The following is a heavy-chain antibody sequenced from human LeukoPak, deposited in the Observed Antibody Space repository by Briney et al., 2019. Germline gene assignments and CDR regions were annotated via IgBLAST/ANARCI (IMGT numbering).Heavy chain of an antibody. CDR1: GLTFSGYW. V-gene: IGHV3-74*01. CDR2: INSDGSST. Sequence: GGSLRLSCAASGLTFSGYWMHWVRQAPGEGLVWVSRINSDGSSTSYADSVRGRFTVSRDNSKSTLYLQVNSLRADDTAVYYCAKDRGSNGWSLDYWGQGTLVTDSS. CDR3: AKDRGSNGWSLDY. D-gene: IGHD6-19*01. J-gene: IGHJ4*02.